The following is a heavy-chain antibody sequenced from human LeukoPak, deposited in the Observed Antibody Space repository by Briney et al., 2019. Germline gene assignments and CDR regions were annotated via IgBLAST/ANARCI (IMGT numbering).Heavy chain of an antibody. CDR1: GYTFTSYA. Sequence: ASVKVSCKASGYTFTSYATHWVHQAPGQRLEWMGWSNAGNGNTKYSQEFQGRVTITRDTSASTAYMELSSLRSEDMAVYYCARGYYDRSGYPIIDYWGQGTLVTVSS. CDR3: ARGYYDRSGYPIIDY. CDR2: SNAGNGNT. J-gene: IGHJ4*02. D-gene: IGHD3-22*01. V-gene: IGHV1-3*02.